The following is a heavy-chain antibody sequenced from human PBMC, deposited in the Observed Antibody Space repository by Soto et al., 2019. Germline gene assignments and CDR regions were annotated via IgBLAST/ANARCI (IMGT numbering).Heavy chain of an antibody. J-gene: IGHJ5*02. Sequence: EVQVLESGGGLVQPGGSLRLSCAASGFTFSSYAMSWVRQAPGKGLEWVSAISGSGGSTYYADSVKGRFTISRDNSKNTLYLHMNSLRAEDTAVYYCAKNTPSYCSGGRCYTNWFDPWGQGTLVTVSS. CDR2: ISGSGGST. CDR3: AKNTPSYCSGGRCYTNWFDP. D-gene: IGHD2-15*01. V-gene: IGHV3-23*01. CDR1: GFTFSSYA.